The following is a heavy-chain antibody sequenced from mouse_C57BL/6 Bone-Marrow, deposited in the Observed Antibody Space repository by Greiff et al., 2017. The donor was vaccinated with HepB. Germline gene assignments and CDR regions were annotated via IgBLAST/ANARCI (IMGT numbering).Heavy chain of an antibody. Sequence: QVQLQSGAELVRPGASVTLSCTASGYTFTDYEMHWVKQTPVHGLEWIGAIDPETGGTAYNQKFKGKAILTADKSSSTAYMELRSLTSEDSAVYYCTRSGLRLFDYWGQGTTLTVSS. CDR1: GYTFTDYE. J-gene: IGHJ2*01. CDR3: TRSGLRLFDY. V-gene: IGHV1-15*01. D-gene: IGHD3-1*01. CDR2: IDPETGGT.